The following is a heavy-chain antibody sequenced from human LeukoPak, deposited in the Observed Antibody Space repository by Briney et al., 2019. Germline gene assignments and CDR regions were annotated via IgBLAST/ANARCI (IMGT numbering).Heavy chain of an antibody. D-gene: IGHD3-16*02. J-gene: IGHJ4*02. Sequence: SETLSLTCGVSGGSITSRDCWSWVRQPPGKGLEWIGYIYYSGSTNYNPSLKSRVTISVDTSKNQFSLKLSSVTAADTAVYYCARDRGVWGSYRYSLDYWGQGTLVTVSS. CDR1: GGSITSRDC. V-gene: IGHV4-59*11. CDR2: IYYSGST. CDR3: ARDRGVWGSYRYSLDY.